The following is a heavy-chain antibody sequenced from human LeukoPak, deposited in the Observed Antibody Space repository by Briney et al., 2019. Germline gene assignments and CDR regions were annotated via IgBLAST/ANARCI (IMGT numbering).Heavy chain of an antibody. CDR3: AKAVVIVPTATPFDY. D-gene: IGHD2-2*01. V-gene: IGHV3-23*01. Sequence: PGGSLRLSCAASGFTLSSYETNWVRQAPGKGLEWVSAISGRGANTYYADSVKGRFTISRDNSKNTLYMQMNSLRAEDTAVYYCAKAVVIVPTATPFDYWGQGTLVTVSS. J-gene: IGHJ4*02. CDR2: ISGRGANT. CDR1: GFTLSSYE.